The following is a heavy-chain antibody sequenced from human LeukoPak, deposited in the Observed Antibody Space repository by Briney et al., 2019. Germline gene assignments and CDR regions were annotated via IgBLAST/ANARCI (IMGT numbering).Heavy chain of an antibody. Sequence: SVKVSCKASGGTFSSYAISWVRQAPGQGLEWMGRIIPILGIANYAQKFQDRVTITADRSTTTAYMELSSLRSEDTAVYYCARASRTGDVVNYWGQGTLVTVSS. CDR3: ARASRTGDVVNY. J-gene: IGHJ4*02. CDR1: GGTFSSYA. CDR2: IIPILGIA. V-gene: IGHV1-69*04. D-gene: IGHD2-15*01.